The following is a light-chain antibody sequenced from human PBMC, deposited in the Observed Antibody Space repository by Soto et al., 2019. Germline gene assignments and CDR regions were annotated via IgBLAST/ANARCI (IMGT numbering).Light chain of an antibody. CDR1: QSVDSQ. CDR3: QQRSDWPPIT. V-gene: IGKV3-11*01. CDR2: DAS. J-gene: IGKJ5*01. Sequence: EIVLTQSPATLSLSPGERATLSCRASQSVDSQLAWYQQKPGQPPRLLIYDASYRATGIPDRFSGSGSGTDFTLTISSLEPEDFAVYYCQQRSDWPPITFGQGTRLEIK.